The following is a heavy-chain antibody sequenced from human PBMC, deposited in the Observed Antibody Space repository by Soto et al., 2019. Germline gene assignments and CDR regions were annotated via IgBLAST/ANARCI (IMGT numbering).Heavy chain of an antibody. CDR1: GSTFNNFA. D-gene: IGHD1-26*01. CDR3: AREIKRWEVHPYFDS. Sequence: QVLLLQSGAEVKEPGSSVRVSCKVSGSTFNNFAFSWLRQAPGRGPEWMGGIVVVSNTVDYSQRFQDRVTITADTSTSTLYRELSSLTSEDTAVYYCAREIKRWEVHPYFDSWGQGTLLSVFS. V-gene: IGHV1-69*06. CDR2: IVVVSNTV. J-gene: IGHJ4*02.